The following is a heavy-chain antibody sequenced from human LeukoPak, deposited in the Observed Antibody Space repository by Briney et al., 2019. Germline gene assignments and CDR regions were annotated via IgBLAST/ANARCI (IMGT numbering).Heavy chain of an antibody. CDR2: IYSGGST. J-gene: IGHJ4*02. D-gene: IGHD6-13*01. CDR3: AKDSYSKGDF. CDR1: GFTVSSNY. V-gene: IGHV3-66*01. Sequence: LTGGSLRLSCAASGFTVSSNYMSWVRQAPGKGLEWVSVIYSGGSTYYADSVKGRFTISRDNSKNTLYLQMDSLRAEDTAVYYCAKDSYSKGDFWGQGVLVTVSS.